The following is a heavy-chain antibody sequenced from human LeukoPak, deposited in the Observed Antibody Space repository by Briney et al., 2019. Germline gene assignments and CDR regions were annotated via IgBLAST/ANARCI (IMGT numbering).Heavy chain of an antibody. D-gene: IGHD6-13*01. J-gene: IGHJ5*02. CDR2: INPNSGGT. Sequence: GASVKDSCKASGYTFTGYYMHWVRQAPGQGLEWMGWINPNSGGTNYAQKFQGRVTMTRDTSISTAYMELSRLRSDDTAVYYCARDGVAAAIGWFDPWGQGTLVTVSS. CDR3: ARDGVAAAIGWFDP. V-gene: IGHV1-2*02. CDR1: GYTFTGYY.